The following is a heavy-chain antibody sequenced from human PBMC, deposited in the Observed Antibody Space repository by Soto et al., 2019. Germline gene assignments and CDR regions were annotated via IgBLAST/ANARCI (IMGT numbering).Heavy chain of an antibody. CDR2: LYHTGST. CDR1: AFSISSGYY. Sequence: TSETLSLTCAVSAFSISSGYYWAWIRQPPGKGLEWIGTLYHTGSTYHNPSLKSRVTISVDTSKNQFSLKVSSVTAADTAVYYCARSYSGSYFDYWGQGTLVTVSS. D-gene: IGHD1-26*01. V-gene: IGHV4-38-2*01. J-gene: IGHJ4*02. CDR3: ARSYSGSYFDY.